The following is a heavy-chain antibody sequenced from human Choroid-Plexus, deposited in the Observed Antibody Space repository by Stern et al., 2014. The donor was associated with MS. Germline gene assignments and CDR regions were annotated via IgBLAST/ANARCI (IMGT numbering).Heavy chain of an antibody. J-gene: IGHJ4*02. CDR2: IRGSGGGI. V-gene: IGHV3-23*04. D-gene: IGHD3-16*01. CDR1: GFTFSNYA. CDR3: ARDPWGVKYFDY. Sequence: EVQLVESGGGLMLPGGSLRLSCAASGFTFSNYAMGWVRQAPGKGLEWGSAIRGSGGGIYYADSVKGRFTISRDNSKNTLYLQMNSLRAEDTALYYCARDPWGVKYFDYWGQGTLVAVSS.